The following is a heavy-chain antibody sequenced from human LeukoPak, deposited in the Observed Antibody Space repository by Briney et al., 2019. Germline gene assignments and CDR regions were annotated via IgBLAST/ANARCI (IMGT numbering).Heavy chain of an antibody. CDR2: IWYDGSSK. Sequence: GGSLRLSCVASGLTFSSYGMHWVRQAPGKGLEWVTFIWYDGSSKHYADSAKGRFTISRDNSKNTLYLQMNSLRAEDTAVYYCTKDPANYYDSSGSDAFDIWGQGTMVTVSS. CDR1: GLTFSSYG. D-gene: IGHD3-22*01. V-gene: IGHV3-30*02. J-gene: IGHJ3*02. CDR3: TKDPANYYDSSGSDAFDI.